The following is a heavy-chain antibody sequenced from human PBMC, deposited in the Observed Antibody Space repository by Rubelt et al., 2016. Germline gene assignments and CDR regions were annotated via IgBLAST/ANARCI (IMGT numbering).Heavy chain of an antibody. J-gene: IGHJ4*02. CDR3: AREQAMGNHYFDY. Sequence: QVQLQESGPGLVKPSETLSLTCTVSGGSISSSSYYWGWIRQPPGKGLEWIGSIYYSGSTYYNPSLKSRVTISVDTSKNQFSLKLSSVTAADTAVYYCAREQAMGNHYFDYWGQGTLVTVSS. V-gene: IGHV4-39*07. CDR2: IYYSGST. D-gene: IGHD5-18*01. CDR1: GGSISSSSYY.